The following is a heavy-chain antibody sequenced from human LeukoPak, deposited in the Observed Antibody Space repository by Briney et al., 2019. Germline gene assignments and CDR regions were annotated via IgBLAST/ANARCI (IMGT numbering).Heavy chain of an antibody. J-gene: IGHJ4*02. CDR3: ANQYPG. CDR2: ISGDGGTT. CDR1: GFTFRTHA. Sequence: GGSLRLSCAAYGFTFRTHAMSWVRQAPGKGLDWVSAISGDGGTTYYADSVKGRFTISRDNSKNTLYLQMNSLRAEDTAVYYCANQYPGWGQGTLVTVSS. V-gene: IGHV3-23*01. D-gene: IGHD4-11*01.